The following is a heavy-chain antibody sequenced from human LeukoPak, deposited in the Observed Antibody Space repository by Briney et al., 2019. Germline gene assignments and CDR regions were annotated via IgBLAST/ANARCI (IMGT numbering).Heavy chain of an antibody. CDR1: GGSITNHY. CDR3: ARESIHYYDSSGFDY. CDR2: IYYSGIT. J-gene: IGHJ4*02. Sequence: SETLSLTCTVSGGSITNHYWTWIRQPPGKGLEWIGYIYYSGITDYNPSLRSRVTMSVDTSKNQFSLKLNSLTAADTAVYYCARESIHYYDSSGFDYWGQGTLVTVSP. V-gene: IGHV4-59*11. D-gene: IGHD3-22*01.